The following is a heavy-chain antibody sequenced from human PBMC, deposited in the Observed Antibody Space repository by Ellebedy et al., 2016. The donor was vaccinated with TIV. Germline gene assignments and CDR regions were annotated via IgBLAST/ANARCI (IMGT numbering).Heavy chain of an antibody. V-gene: IGHV1-69*10. D-gene: IGHD6-13*01. CDR3: ARDGFVAAAGTRGWFDP. CDR2: IIPILGIA. J-gene: IGHJ5*02. Sequence: ASVKVSCKASGGTFSSYAISWVRQAPGQGLEWMGGIIPILGIANYAQKFQGRVTITADKSTSTAYMELSSLRSEDTAVYYCARDGFVAAAGTRGWFDPWGQGTLVTVSS. CDR1: GGTFSSYA.